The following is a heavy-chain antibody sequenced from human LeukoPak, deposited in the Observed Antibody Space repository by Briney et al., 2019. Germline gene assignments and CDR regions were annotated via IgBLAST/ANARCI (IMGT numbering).Heavy chain of an antibody. CDR1: GGSISSYY. Sequence: PSETLSLTCTVSGGSISSYYWSWIRQPPGKGLEWIGYIYYSGSTNHNPSLKSRVTISVDTSKNQFSLKLSSVTAADTAVYYCARRGSSWYGLVWYFDLWGRGTLVTVSS. J-gene: IGHJ2*01. CDR3: ARRGSSWYGLVWYFDL. V-gene: IGHV4-59*08. D-gene: IGHD6-13*01. CDR2: IYYSGST.